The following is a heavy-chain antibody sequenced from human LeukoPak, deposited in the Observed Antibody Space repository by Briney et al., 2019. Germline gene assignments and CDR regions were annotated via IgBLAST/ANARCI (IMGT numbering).Heavy chain of an antibody. CDR1: GFTFSSYA. CDR2: ISYDGSNK. V-gene: IGHV3-30*04. Sequence: GGSLGLSCAASGFTFSSYAMHWVRQAPGKGLEWVAVISYDGSNKYYADSVKGRFTISRDNSKNTLYLQMNSLRAEDTAVYYCARSISQKYYDFWSGRPKTEYPFDYWGQGTLVTVSS. CDR3: ARSISQKYYDFWSGRPKTEYPFDY. D-gene: IGHD3-3*01. J-gene: IGHJ4*02.